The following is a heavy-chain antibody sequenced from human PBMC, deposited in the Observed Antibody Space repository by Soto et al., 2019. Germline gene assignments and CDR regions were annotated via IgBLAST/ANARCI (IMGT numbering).Heavy chain of an antibody. CDR3: ARRIYSIYFYWYWYFDL. CDR1: GGSISSYY. CDR2: IYYSGST. V-gene: IGHV4-59*08. Sequence: ETLSLTCTVSGGSISSYYWSWIRQPPGKGLEWIGYIYYSGSTNYNPSLKSRVTISVDTSKNQFSLKLSSVTAADTAVYYCARRIYSIYFYWYWYFDLWGRGTLVTVSS. J-gene: IGHJ2*01. D-gene: IGHD4-4*01.